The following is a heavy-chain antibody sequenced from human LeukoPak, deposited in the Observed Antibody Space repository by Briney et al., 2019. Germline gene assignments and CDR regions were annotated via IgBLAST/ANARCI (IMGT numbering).Heavy chain of an antibody. CDR2: INPNSGGT. V-gene: IGHV1-2*02. Sequence: ASVKLSCTASGYTFTVYYIHWVRQAPGQGLEWMGWINPNSGGTNYAQKFQGRVTMTRDTSTSTAYIELRWLRSEDSAVYDCAGYLTLYCSGVISCRYLYYFDYWGQGTMVTVSS. CDR3: AGYLTLYCSGVISCRYLYYFDY. J-gene: IGHJ4*02. CDR1: GYTFTVYY. D-gene: IGHD2-15*01.